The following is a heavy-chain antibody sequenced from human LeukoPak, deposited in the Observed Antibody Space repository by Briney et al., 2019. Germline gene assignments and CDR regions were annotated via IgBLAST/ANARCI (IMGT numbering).Heavy chain of an antibody. V-gene: IGHV3-7*01. CDR2: IKQDGSEK. D-gene: IGHD3-10*01. J-gene: IGHJ3*01. CDR3: AGHRNYYGLGTDAFDV. Sequence: GGSLRLSCVASGFTFNSYWMSWVRQAPGKGLEWVDNIKQDGSEKYYVDSVKGRFTISRDNAKNSLCLQMNSLRAEDTAVYYCAGHRNYYGLGTDAFDVWGQGTMVTVSS. CDR1: GFTFNSYW.